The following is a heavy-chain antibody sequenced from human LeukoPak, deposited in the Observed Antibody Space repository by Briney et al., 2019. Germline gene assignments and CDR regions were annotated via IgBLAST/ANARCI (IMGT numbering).Heavy chain of an antibody. CDR2: ISTNGGST. V-gene: IGHV3-64D*06. J-gene: IGHJ2*01. CDR3: VKVGQGYFDL. Sequence: GGSLRLSCSASGFTFSSSAMHWVLQAPGKGLEYVSAISTNGGSTYYADSVKGRFTISRDNSKNTLYLQMSSLRAEDTAVYYCVKVGQGYFDLWGRGTLVTVSS. CDR1: GFTFSSSA.